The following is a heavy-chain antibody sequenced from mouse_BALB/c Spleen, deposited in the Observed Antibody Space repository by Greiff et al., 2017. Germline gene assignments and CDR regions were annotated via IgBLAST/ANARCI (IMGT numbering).Heavy chain of an antibody. Sequence: DVHLVESGGGLVQPGGSLRLSCATSGFTFTDYYMSWVRQPPGKALEWLGFIRNKANGYTTEYSASVKGRFTISRDNSQSILYLQMNTLRAEDSATYYCAREGEGNYDFYAMDYWGQGTSVTVSS. J-gene: IGHJ4*01. CDR1: GFTFTDYY. V-gene: IGHV7-3*02. CDR3: AREGEGNYDFYAMDY. CDR2: IRNKANGYTT. D-gene: IGHD2-1*01.